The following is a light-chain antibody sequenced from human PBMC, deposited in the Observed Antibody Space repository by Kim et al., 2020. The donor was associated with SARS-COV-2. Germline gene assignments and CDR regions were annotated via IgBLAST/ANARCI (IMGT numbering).Light chain of an antibody. J-gene: IGLJ2*01. CDR2: EDY. V-gene: IGLV6-57*03. CDR1: SGSFASSY. Sequence: GGTVILSCTRTSGSFASSYVQWFHQRPGSAPTTVIFEDYQRPSGVPDRFSGSVDSSSNSASLTISGLKTEDEGHYYCQSYDDTNVVFGGGTQLTVL. CDR3: QSYDDTNVV.